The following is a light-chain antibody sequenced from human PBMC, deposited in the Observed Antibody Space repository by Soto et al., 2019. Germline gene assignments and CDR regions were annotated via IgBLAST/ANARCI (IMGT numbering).Light chain of an antibody. Sequence: DIQMTQSPSTLSGSVGDRVTITCRASQTISSWLAWYQQKPGKAPKLLISKASSLEIGVPSRFSGSGSGTDFTLTISSLQPEDFATYYCLQDYDYPFTFGPGTKVDIK. J-gene: IGKJ3*01. V-gene: IGKV1-5*03. CDR1: QTISSW. CDR2: KAS. CDR3: LQDYDYPFT.